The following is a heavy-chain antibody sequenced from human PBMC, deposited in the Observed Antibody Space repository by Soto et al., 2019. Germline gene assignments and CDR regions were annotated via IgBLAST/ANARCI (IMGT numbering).Heavy chain of an antibody. CDR1: GGTFSSYT. Sequence: QVQLVQSGAEVKKPGSSVKVSCKASGGTFSSYTISWVRQAPGQGLEWMGRIIPILGIANYAQKFQGRVTITADKSTSTAYMELSSPRSEDTAVYYCARDTLPYRLEWWGQGTLVTVSS. V-gene: IGHV1-69*08. CDR2: IIPILGIA. CDR3: ARDTLPYRLEW. D-gene: IGHD3-3*01. J-gene: IGHJ4*02.